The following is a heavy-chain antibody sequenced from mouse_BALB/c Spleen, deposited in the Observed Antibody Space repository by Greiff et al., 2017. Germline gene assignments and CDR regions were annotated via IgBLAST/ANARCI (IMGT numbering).Heavy chain of an antibody. V-gene: IGHV3-5*02. Sequence: EVQGVESGPGLVKPSQTVSLTCTVTGISITTGNYRWSWIRQFPGNKLEWIGYIYYSGTITYNPSLTSRTTITRDTSKNQFFLEMNSLTAEDTATYYCAREGYDYDERGFAYWGQGTLVTVSA. J-gene: IGHJ3*01. D-gene: IGHD2-4*01. CDR3: AREGYDYDERGFAY. CDR1: GISITTGNYR. CDR2: IYYSGTI.